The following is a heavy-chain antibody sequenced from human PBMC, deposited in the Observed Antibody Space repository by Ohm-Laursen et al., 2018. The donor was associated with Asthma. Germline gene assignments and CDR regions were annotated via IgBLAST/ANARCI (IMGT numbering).Heavy chain of an antibody. CDR3: ARDYYDSSGYRASYYYYYGMDV. D-gene: IGHD3-22*01. Sequence: SVKVSCKVSGYTFTSYAMHWVRQAPGQRLEWMGWINAGNGNTKYSQKFQGRVTITRDTSASTAYMELSSLRSEDTAVYYCARDYYDSSGYRASYYYYYGMDVWGQGTTVTVSS. CDR1: GYTFTSYA. V-gene: IGHV1-3*01. J-gene: IGHJ6*02. CDR2: INAGNGNT.